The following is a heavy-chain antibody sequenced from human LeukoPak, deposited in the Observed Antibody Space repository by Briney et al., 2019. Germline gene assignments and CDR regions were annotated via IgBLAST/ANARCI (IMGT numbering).Heavy chain of an antibody. D-gene: IGHD4-23*01. Sequence: SVKVSCKASGGTFSSYAISWVRQAPGQGLEWMGGIIPIFGTANYAQKFQGRVTITTDESTSTAYMELSSLRSEDTAVYYCARGRPRGNKYNWFDPWGQGTLVTVSS. V-gene: IGHV1-69*05. CDR3: ARGRPRGNKYNWFDP. CDR2: IIPIFGTA. J-gene: IGHJ5*02. CDR1: GGTFSSYA.